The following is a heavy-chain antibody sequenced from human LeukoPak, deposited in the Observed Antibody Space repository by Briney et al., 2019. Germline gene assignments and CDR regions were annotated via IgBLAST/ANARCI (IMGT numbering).Heavy chain of an antibody. CDR1: GFTFSSYA. V-gene: IGHV3-53*01. CDR2: IYSGGST. CDR3: ARERLDIAAGYDAFDI. Sequence: GGSLRLSCAASGFTFSSYAMSWVRQAPGKGLEWVSVIYSGGSTYYADSVKGRFTISRDNSKNTLYLQMNSLRAEDTAVYYCARERLDIAAGYDAFDIWGQGTMVTVSS. J-gene: IGHJ3*02. D-gene: IGHD6-13*01.